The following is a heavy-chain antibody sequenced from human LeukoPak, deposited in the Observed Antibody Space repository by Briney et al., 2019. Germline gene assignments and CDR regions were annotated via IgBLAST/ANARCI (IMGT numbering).Heavy chain of an antibody. Sequence: PSETLSLTCAVYGGSFSGYYWSWIRQPPGKGLEWIGEINHSGSTNYNPSLKSRVTISVDTSKNQFSLKLSSVTAADTAVYYCARILAAAGTHLDYWGQGTLVTASS. CDR1: GGSFSGYY. D-gene: IGHD6-13*01. J-gene: IGHJ4*02. CDR2: INHSGST. CDR3: ARILAAAGTHLDY. V-gene: IGHV4-34*01.